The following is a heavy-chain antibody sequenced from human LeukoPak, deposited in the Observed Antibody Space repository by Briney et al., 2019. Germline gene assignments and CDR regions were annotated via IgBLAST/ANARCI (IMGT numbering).Heavy chain of an antibody. CDR1: GFTFSSYW. V-gene: IGHV3-74*01. Sequence: PGGSLRLSCAASGFTFSSYWMHWVRQAPGKGLVWVSRINSDGSSASYADSVKGRFTISRDNAKNTLYLQMNSLRAEDTAVYYCARGSLCSGGSCYYYGMDVWGQGTTVTVSS. J-gene: IGHJ6*02. CDR3: ARGSLCSGGSCYYYGMDV. CDR2: INSDGSSA. D-gene: IGHD2-15*01.